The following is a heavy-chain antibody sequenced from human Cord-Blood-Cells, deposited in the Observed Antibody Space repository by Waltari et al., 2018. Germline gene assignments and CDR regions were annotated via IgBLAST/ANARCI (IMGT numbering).Heavy chain of an antibody. Sequence: QVQLVESGGCVVQPGRSLRLPCAASGSRFRCSGMHGVRQGPGKGLEWVAGIWYDGSNKYYADSVKGRFTISRDNSKNTLYLQMNSLRAEDTAVYYCARGVSGYYYDSSGDYWGQGTLVTVSS. V-gene: IGHV3-33*01. CDR2: IWYDGSNK. CDR3: ARGVSGYYYDSSGDY. J-gene: IGHJ4*02. CDR1: GSRFRCSG. D-gene: IGHD3-22*01.